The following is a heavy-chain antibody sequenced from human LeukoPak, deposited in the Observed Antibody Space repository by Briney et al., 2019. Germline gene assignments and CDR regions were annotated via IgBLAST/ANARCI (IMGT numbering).Heavy chain of an antibody. CDR2: IYYSGST. V-gene: IGHV4-31*03. Sequence: SQTLSLTCTVSGGSISSGGYYWSWIRQHPGTGLEWIGYIYYSGSTHYNPSLKSRVTISVDTSKNQFSLKLSSVTAADTAVYYCARGGLLNWFDPWGQGTLVTVSS. D-gene: IGHD3-10*01. CDR3: ARGGLLNWFDP. CDR1: GGSISSGGYY. J-gene: IGHJ5*02.